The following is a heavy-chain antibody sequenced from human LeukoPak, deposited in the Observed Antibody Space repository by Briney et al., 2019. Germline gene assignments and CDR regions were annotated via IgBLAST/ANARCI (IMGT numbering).Heavy chain of an antibody. J-gene: IGHJ4*02. CDR1: GFSVSSNY. D-gene: IGHD3-10*01. V-gene: IGHV3-53*01. CDR3: TRAHGRITRDAYLDY. CDR2: IYSSGST. Sequence: GGSLRLSRAASGFSVSSNYMSWVRQAPGKGLTWVSVIYSSGSTYYADSVKGRFAISRDDSKNTLHLQMNSLRAEDTAMYYCTRAHGRITRDAYLDYWGQGTLVTVSS.